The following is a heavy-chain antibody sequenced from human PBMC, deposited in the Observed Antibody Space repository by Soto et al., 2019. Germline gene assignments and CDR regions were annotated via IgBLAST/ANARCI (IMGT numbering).Heavy chain of an antibody. Sequence: GGSLRLSCAASGFTFSNAWIHWVRQAPGKGLEWVGRIKSKTDGGTTDHAAPVKGRFTLSRDDSKNTVYLQMNSLKSEDSAVYFCIYYYASGAYLYVDYRGQGTLVTVSS. V-gene: IGHV3-15*01. D-gene: IGHD3-22*01. CDR3: IYYYASGAYLYVDY. CDR2: IKSKTDGGTT. J-gene: IGHJ4*02. CDR1: GFTFSNAW.